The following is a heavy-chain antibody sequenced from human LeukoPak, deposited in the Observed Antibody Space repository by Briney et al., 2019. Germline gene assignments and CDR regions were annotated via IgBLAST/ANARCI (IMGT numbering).Heavy chain of an antibody. J-gene: IGHJ6*02. V-gene: IGHV3-48*04. CDR1: GFTFSSYS. CDR2: ISSSSSTI. CDR3: ASWGMSYGMDV. D-gene: IGHD2-8*01. Sequence: GGSLRLSCAASGFTFSSYSMNWVRQAPGKGLEWVSYISSSSSTIYYADSVKGRFTISRDNAKNSLYLQMNSLRAEDTAVYYCASWGMSYGMDVWGQGTTVTVSS.